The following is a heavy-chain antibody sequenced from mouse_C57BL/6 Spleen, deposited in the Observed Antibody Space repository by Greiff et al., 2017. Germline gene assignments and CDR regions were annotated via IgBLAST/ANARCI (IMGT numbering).Heavy chain of an antibody. CDR3: ARPHYGSSLYAMDY. Sequence: QVQLQQPGAELVKPGASVKLSCKASGYTFTSYWMHWVKQRPGRGLEWIGRIDPNSGGTKYNEKFKSKATLTVDKPTSTAYMQLRSLTSEDSAVYYCARPHYGSSLYAMDYWGQGTSVTVSS. D-gene: IGHD1-1*01. J-gene: IGHJ4*01. CDR1: GYTFTSYW. V-gene: IGHV1-72*01. CDR2: IDPNSGGT.